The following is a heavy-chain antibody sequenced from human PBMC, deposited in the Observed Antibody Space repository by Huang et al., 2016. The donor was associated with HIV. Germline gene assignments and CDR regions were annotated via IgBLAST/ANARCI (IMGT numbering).Heavy chain of an antibody. J-gene: IGHJ4*02. CDR3: AKDGADEEWDIDY. V-gene: IGHV3-30*18. CDR1: GFSFSTYG. Sequence: VQLVESGGGVVQPGRSLRLACAASGFSFSTYGLHWVRQAACKGLEWVAVISYDGSNKYYAHSVKGRFTISRDTSENKVYLQMNSLRHEDTAVYYCAKDGADEEWDIDYWGQGTLVTVSS. D-gene: IGHD1-26*01. CDR2: ISYDGSNK.